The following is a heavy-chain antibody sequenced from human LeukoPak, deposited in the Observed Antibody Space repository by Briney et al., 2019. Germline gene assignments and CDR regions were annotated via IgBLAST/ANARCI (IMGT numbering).Heavy chain of an antibody. CDR1: GFTFSDYY. CDR2: ISSSGSTI. D-gene: IGHD6-6*01. CDR3: ARHVEYSSSSGPYYYYYYMDV. J-gene: IGHJ6*03. Sequence: GGSLRLSCAASGFTFSDYYMSWIRQAPGKGLEWVSYISSSGSTIYYADSVKGRFTISRDNAKNSLYLQMNSLRSEDTAVYYCARHVEYSSSSGPYYYYYYMDVWGKGTTVTVSS. V-gene: IGHV3-11*01.